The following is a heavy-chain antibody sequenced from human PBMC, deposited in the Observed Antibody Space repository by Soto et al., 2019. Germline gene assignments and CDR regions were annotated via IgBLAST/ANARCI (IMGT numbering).Heavy chain of an antibody. Sequence: PGGSLRLSCAASGFTFSSYSMNWVRQAPGKGLEWVSYISGTGTTVYFADSVKGRFTISRDNAKNSLYLQMNSLRAEDTAVYYCARAGLWFGELLYYFDYPGQGTLVTVSS. V-gene: IGHV3-48*01. J-gene: IGHJ4*02. CDR1: GFTFSSYS. CDR2: ISGTGTTV. CDR3: ARAGLWFGELLYYFDY. D-gene: IGHD3-10*01.